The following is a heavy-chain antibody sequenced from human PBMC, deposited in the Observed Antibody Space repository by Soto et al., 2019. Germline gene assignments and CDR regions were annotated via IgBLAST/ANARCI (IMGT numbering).Heavy chain of an antibody. CDR1: GFTFSSYG. J-gene: IGHJ4*02. D-gene: IGHD3-22*01. CDR2: ISYDGSNK. Sequence: GGSLRLSCAASGFTFSSYGMHWVRQAPGKGLEWVAVISYDGSNKYYADSVKGRFTISRDNSKNTLYLQMNSLRAEDTAVYYCAKDTLGGYYPTNPYFDYWGQGTLVTVSS. CDR3: AKDTLGGYYPTNPYFDY. V-gene: IGHV3-30*18.